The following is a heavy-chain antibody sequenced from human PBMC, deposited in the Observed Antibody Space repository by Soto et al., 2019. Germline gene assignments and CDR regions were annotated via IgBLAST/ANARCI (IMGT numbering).Heavy chain of an antibody. CDR1: GGSISSGGYS. CDR3: ARLGNGRRYSSGSDAFDN. J-gene: IGHJ3*02. CDR2: IYHSVST. D-gene: IGHD6-19*01. V-gene: IGHV4-30-2*01. Sequence: PSETLSLTCAVSGGSISSGGYSWSWIRQPPGKGLECIGYIYHSVSTYYNPSLKSRVTISVDTSKNQFSLKLSSVTAADTAVYYCARLGNGRRYSSGSDAFDNWGQGTMVTVPS.